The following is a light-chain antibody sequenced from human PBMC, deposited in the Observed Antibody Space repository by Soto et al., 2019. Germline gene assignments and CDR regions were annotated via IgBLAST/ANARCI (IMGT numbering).Light chain of an antibody. CDR2: SNN. CDR1: SSNIGSNT. CDR3: AAWDDSLNGWV. Sequence: QSVLTQPPSVSGTPGQRVTISCSGSSSNIGSNTVHWYQQLPGTAPKLLIYSNNQRPSGVPDRFSGSKSGTSASLAISGLQSEDEADYYCAAWDDSLNGWVFGGGTKLTVL. V-gene: IGLV1-44*01. J-gene: IGLJ3*02.